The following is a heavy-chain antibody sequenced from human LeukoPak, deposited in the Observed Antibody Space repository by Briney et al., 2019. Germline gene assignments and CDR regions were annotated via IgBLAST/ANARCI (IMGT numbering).Heavy chain of an antibody. Sequence: GESLRLSCAASGFTFDDYGMSWVRQTPGKGLEWVSGINWNGGSTGYADSVKGRFTISRDNAKKSLYLQMNSLRAEDTALYHCARQWHYYGMDVWGQGTTVTVSS. V-gene: IGHV3-20*01. D-gene: IGHD6-19*01. J-gene: IGHJ6*02. CDR2: INWNGGST. CDR1: GFTFDDYG. CDR3: ARQWHYYGMDV.